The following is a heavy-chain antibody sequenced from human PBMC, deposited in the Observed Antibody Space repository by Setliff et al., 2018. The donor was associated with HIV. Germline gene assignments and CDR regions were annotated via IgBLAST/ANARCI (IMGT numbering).Heavy chain of an antibody. CDR2: VNPHDGGT. D-gene: IGHD1-1*01. CDR1: GYTLTDYY. CDR3: ARKSLTGTIDS. J-gene: IGHJ4*02. Sequence: ASVKVSCKASGYTLTDYYVQWVRQAPGQGLEWMGWVNPHDGGTYYAQILEGRVTMTRDTSTITAYMELSRLTSDDTAVYYCARKSLTGTIDSWGQGTLVTVSS. V-gene: IGHV1-2*02.